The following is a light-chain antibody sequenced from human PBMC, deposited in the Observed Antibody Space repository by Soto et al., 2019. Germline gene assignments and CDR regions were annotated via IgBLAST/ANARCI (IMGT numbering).Light chain of an antibody. V-gene: IGKV4-1*01. CDR1: QSVLYSSNNNNY. CDR3: QQYYDTPLT. J-gene: IGKJ4*01. Sequence: DIVMTQSPDSLAVSLGERATINCKSSQSVLYSSNNNNYLAWYQQRPGQPPQLLIYWPSTRESGVPDRFSGSGSGTDFTLPISSLQAEDVAVYYCQQYYDTPLTFVGGTRVEIK. CDR2: WPS.